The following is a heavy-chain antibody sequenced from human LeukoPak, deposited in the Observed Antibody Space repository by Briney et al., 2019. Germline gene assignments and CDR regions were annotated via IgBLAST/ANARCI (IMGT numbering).Heavy chain of an antibody. CDR2: INSDGSST. D-gene: IGHD3-10*01. CDR1: GFTFSSYW. V-gene: IGHV3-74*01. Sequence: GGSLRLSCAASGFTFSSYWMHWVRQAPGKGLVWVSHINSDGSSTTYADSVKGRFTISRDNAKNTLYLQMNSLRAEDTAVYYCARSDSGSGDYWGQGTLVTVSS. J-gene: IGHJ4*02. CDR3: ARSDSGSGDY.